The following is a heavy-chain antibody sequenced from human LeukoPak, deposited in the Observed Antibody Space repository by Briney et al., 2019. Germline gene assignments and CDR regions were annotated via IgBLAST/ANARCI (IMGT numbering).Heavy chain of an antibody. CDR1: GFSVSSNY. Sequence: QAGGSLRLSCAASGFSVSSNYMNWVRQTPGKGLEWVSVIYIGGSTSYADSVKGRFTISRDNSKNTLYLYMNSLRAEDTALYYCAKAQYSSTWNTFDFWGQGTLVAVSS. J-gene: IGHJ4*02. D-gene: IGHD6-13*01. CDR2: IYIGGST. CDR3: AKAQYSSTWNTFDF. V-gene: IGHV3-53*01.